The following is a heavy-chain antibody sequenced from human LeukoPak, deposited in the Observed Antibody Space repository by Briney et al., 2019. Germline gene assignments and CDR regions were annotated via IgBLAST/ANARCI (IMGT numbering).Heavy chain of an antibody. D-gene: IGHD1-26*01. Sequence: GGSLRLSCAASGFTFSSYGMHWVRQAPGKGLEWVAFIRYDGSNKYYADSVKGRFTISRDNSKNTLYLQMNSLRAEDTAVYYCAKDKIDGSNSGSPLRALDPWGQGTLVTVSS. CDR3: AKDKIDGSNSGSPLRALDP. CDR2: IRYDGSNK. J-gene: IGHJ5*02. V-gene: IGHV3-30*02. CDR1: GFTFSSYG.